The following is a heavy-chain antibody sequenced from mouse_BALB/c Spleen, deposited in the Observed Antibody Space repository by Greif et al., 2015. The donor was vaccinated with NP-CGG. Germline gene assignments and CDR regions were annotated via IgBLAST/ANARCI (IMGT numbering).Heavy chain of an antibody. D-gene: IGHD2-14*01. J-gene: IGHJ4*01. CDR2: IYPGSGST. CDR3: ARGEVRRRENAMDY. Sequence: QVQLQQSGAELVKPGTSVKLSCKASGYNFTSYWINWVKLRPGQGLEWIGDIYPGSGSTNYNEKFKSKATLTVDTSSSTAYMQLSSLASEDSALYYCARGEVRRRENAMDYWGQGTSVTVSS. V-gene: IGHV1-55*01. CDR1: GYNFTSYW.